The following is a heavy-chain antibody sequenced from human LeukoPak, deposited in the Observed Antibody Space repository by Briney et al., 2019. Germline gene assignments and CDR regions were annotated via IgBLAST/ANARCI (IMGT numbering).Heavy chain of an antibody. V-gene: IGHV4-61*02. Sequence: PLETLSLTCTVSGGSISGGSYYWNWIRQPAGKGLEWIGRIYTSGSTNYNPSLKSRVTISVDTSKNQFSLKLSSVTAADTAVYYCAGDVYRGLLTYWGQGTLVTVSS. CDR3: AGDVYRGLLTY. CDR2: IYTSGST. J-gene: IGHJ1*01. CDR1: GGSISGGSYY. D-gene: IGHD3-16*02.